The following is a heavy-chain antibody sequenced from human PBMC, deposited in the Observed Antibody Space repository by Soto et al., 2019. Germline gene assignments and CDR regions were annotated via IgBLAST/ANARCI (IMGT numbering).Heavy chain of an antibody. V-gene: IGHV4-34*01. Sequence: QVQLQQWGAGLLKPSETLSLTCAVYGGSFSGYYWSWIRQPPGKGLEWIGEINHSGSTNYNPSLMSRVTISVDTTKNQFSMKLSSVTAADTAVYYCARGLRVTMIVLPRGWFDPWGQGTLVTVSS. CDR3: ARGLRVTMIVLPRGWFDP. CDR2: INHSGST. CDR1: GGSFSGYY. J-gene: IGHJ5*02. D-gene: IGHD3-22*01.